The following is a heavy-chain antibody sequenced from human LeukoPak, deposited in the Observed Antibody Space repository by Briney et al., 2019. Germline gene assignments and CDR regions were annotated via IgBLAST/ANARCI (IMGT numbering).Heavy chain of an antibody. J-gene: IGHJ6*02. CDR3: ARADFYGDYGMDV. Sequence: GGSLRLSCAASGFTFSSYAMTWVRQAPGKGLEWVSYISSSSSTIYYADSVKGRFTISRDNAKNSLYLQMNSLRAEDTAVYYCARADFYGDYGMDVWGQGTTVTVSS. CDR1: GFTFSSYA. D-gene: IGHD4-17*01. V-gene: IGHV3-48*01. CDR2: ISSSSSTI.